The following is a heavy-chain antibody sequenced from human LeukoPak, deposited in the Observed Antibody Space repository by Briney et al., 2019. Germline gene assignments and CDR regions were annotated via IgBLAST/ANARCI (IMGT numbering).Heavy chain of an antibody. D-gene: IGHD2-15*01. CDR2: IGSSSSYI. Sequence: PGGSLRLSCAASGFTFSSYSMNWVRQAPGKGLEWVSSIGSSSSYIYYADSVKGRFTISRDNAKNSLYLQMNSLRAEDTAVYYCARAGCSGGSCYPGWFDPWGQGTLVTVSS. CDR1: GFTFSSYS. J-gene: IGHJ5*02. CDR3: ARAGCSGGSCYPGWFDP. V-gene: IGHV3-21*01.